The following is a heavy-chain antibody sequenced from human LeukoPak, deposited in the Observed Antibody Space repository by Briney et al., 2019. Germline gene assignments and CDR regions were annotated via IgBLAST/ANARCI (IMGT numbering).Heavy chain of an antibody. J-gene: IGHJ4*02. Sequence: AGGSLRLSCAASGFTLSSYAMSWVRQAPGKGLEWVSAISGSGGSTYYADSVKGRFTISRDNSKNTLYLQMNSLRAEDTAVYYCARTYYYDSSGYSVSFFDYWGQGTLVTVSS. CDR2: ISGSGGST. V-gene: IGHV3-23*01. CDR3: ARTYYYDSSGYSVSFFDY. CDR1: GFTLSSYA. D-gene: IGHD3-22*01.